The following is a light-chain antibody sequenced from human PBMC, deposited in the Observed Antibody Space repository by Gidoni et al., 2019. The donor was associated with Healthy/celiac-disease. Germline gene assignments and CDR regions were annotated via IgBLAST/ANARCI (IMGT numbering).Light chain of an antibody. J-gene: IGKJ4*01. CDR3: MQDLQTPLT. V-gene: IGKV2-28*01. Sequence: DIVITQSPLSLPVTPGETASISCTSRQSLLHSNGYNYLDWYLQKPGQSPQLLIYLGSNRASGVPDRFSGSGSGTDFTLKISRVEAEDVGVYYCMQDLQTPLTFGGGTKVEIK. CDR2: LGS. CDR1: QSLLHSNGYNY.